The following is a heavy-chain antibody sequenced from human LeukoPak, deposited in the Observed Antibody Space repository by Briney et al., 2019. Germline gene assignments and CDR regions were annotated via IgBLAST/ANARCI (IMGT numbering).Heavy chain of an antibody. CDR1: GFTFSSCD. J-gene: IGHJ4*02. CDR2: IVSNNFI. D-gene: IGHD1-26*01. V-gene: IGHV3-69-1*02. Sequence: GGSLTLSCVASGFTFSSCDINWVRQAPGKGLEWVSSIVSNNFIYYADSVKGRFTISRDNVKNSVDLQMNSLRREDTAIYYCAGDRGSRSFESEYYFDSWGQGPLVSVPS. CDR3: AGDRGSRSFESEYYFDS.